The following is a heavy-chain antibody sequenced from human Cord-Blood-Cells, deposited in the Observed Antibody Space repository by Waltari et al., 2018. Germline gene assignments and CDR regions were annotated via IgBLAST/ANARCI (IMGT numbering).Heavy chain of an antibody. Sequence: EVQLVESGGGVVQLGGSLRLSCAASGFTFDDYAMHWVRQDPGKGLEWVSLISGDGGSTYADSVKGRFTISRDNSKNSLYLQMNSLRTEDTALYYCAKDIGPVAEYFQHWGQGTLVTVSS. D-gene: IGHD6-19*01. CDR2: ISGDGGST. V-gene: IGHV3-43*02. J-gene: IGHJ1*01. CDR1: GFTFDDYA. CDR3: AKDIGPVAEYFQH.